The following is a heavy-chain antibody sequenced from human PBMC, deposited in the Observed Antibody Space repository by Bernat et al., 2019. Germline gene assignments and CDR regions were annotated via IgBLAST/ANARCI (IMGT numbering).Heavy chain of an antibody. V-gene: IGHV3-23*01. Sequence: DVQLMESGGDLVQPGGSLRLSCAASGFTFSDSGMSWVRLPPGKGLEWVSTISSDGENTHYAGSVQGRFTISRDNSQSTLYLQMDSLRAEDAAIYYCAKISAHYFDYWGQGALVTVSS. J-gene: IGHJ4*02. CDR1: GFTFSDSG. CDR2: ISSDGENT. D-gene: IGHD3-10*01. CDR3: AKISAHYFDY.